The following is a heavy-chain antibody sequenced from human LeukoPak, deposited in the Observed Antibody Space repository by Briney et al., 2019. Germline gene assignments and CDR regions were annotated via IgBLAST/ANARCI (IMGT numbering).Heavy chain of an antibody. Sequence: GGSLRLSCAASGFTFSSYSMNWVRQAPGKGLEWVSSISSSSSYIYYADSVKGRFTISRDNAKNSLYLQMNSLRAEDTAVYYCARWGNIAAAGAYYYYYYMDVWGKGTTVTVSS. V-gene: IGHV3-21*01. D-gene: IGHD6-13*01. J-gene: IGHJ6*03. CDR1: GFTFSSYS. CDR3: ARWGNIAAAGAYYYYYYMDV. CDR2: ISSSSSYI.